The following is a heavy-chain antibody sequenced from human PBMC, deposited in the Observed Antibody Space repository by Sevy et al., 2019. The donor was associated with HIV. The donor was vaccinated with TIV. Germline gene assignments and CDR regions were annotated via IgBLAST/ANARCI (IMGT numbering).Heavy chain of an antibody. D-gene: IGHD1-26*01. J-gene: IGHJ6*03. V-gene: IGHV1-18*01. CDR2: ISAYNGNT. CDR3: ARGRSDSGSYYGFNYYYYMDV. Sequence: ASVKVSCKASGYTFTSYGISWVRQAPGQGLEWMGWISAYNGNTNYAQKLQGRVTMTTDTSTSTAYMELRSLRSDDTAVYYCARGRSDSGSYYGFNYYYYMDVWGIGTTVTVSS. CDR1: GYTFTSYG.